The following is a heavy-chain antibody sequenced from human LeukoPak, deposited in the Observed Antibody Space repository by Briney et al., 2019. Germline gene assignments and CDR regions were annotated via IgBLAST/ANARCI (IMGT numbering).Heavy chain of an antibody. V-gene: IGHV1-8*02. CDR1: GGTFSSYA. D-gene: IGHD6-6*01. CDR2: MNPNSGNT. J-gene: IGHJ4*02. CDR3: ARGSSSGFDY. Sequence: ASVKVSCKASGGTFSSYAISWVRQATGQGLEWMGWMNPNSGNTGYAQKFQGRVTMTRNTSISTAYMELSSLRSEDTAVYYCARGSSSGFDYWGQGTLVTVSS.